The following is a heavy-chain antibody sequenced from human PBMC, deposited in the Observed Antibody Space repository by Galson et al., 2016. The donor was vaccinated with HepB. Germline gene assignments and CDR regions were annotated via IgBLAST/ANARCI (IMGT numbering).Heavy chain of an antibody. J-gene: IGHJ4*02. CDR2: VGRSGLTR. Sequence: SLRLSCAASGFTFSNYAMSWVRQAPGKGLEWVSVVGRSGLTRYYADSVKGRFTISRDNSKNTLYLLMNSLRAEDTAVYYCANDWTTAGAYHYGGYWGQGTLVTVSS. D-gene: IGHD4-17*01. CDR1: GFTFSNYA. V-gene: IGHV3-23*01. CDR3: ANDWTTAGAYHYGGY.